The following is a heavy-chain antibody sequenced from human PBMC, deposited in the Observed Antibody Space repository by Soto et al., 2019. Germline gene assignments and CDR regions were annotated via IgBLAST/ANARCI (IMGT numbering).Heavy chain of an antibody. D-gene: IGHD6-13*01. J-gene: IGHJ4*02. CDR1: GFSLSTTGVG. CDR2: IYWHDDK. Sequence: SGPTLVNPTQTLTLTCTFSGFSLSTTGVGVSWIRQPPGKAPEWLALIYWHDDKRYSPSLKSRLTITKDTSKNQVVLTMTNMDPVDTATYCCAHRGGAAVGLYYFDYWGQGALVTVSS. V-gene: IGHV2-5*01. CDR3: AHRGGAAVGLYYFDY.